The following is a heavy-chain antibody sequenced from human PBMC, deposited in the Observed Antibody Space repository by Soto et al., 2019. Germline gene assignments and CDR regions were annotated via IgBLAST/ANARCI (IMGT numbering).Heavy chain of an antibody. Sequence: QLQLQESGPGLVKPSETLSLTCTVSGGSISSSSYYWGWIRQPPGKGLEWIGSIYYSGSTYYNPSLKSRVTRSVDTSKNQFSLKLSSVTAADTAVYYCARHIDGYNLEHYAFDIWGQGTMVTVSS. D-gene: IGHD5-12*01. CDR2: IYYSGST. V-gene: IGHV4-39*01. J-gene: IGHJ3*02. CDR3: ARHIDGYNLEHYAFDI. CDR1: GGSISSSSYY.